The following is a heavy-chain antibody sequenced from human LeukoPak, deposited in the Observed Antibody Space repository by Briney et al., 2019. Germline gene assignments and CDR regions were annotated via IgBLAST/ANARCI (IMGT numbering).Heavy chain of an antibody. V-gene: IGHV4-34*01. CDR2: INHSGST. CDR1: GGSFSGYY. CDR3: ARGAPYSSSWYGRFYYYYMDV. J-gene: IGHJ6*03. D-gene: IGHD6-13*01. Sequence: SETLSLTCAVYGGSFSGYYWSWIRQPPGKGLEWIGEINHSGSTNYNPSLKSRVTIPVDTSKNQFSLKLSSVTAADTAVYYCARGAPYSSSWYGRFYYYYMDVWGKGTTVTVSS.